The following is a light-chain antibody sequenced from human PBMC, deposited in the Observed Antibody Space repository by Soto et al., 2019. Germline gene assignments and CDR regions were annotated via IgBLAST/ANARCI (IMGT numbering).Light chain of an antibody. CDR1: TSDIGASNF. J-gene: IGLJ1*01. CDR2: EAT. Sequence: QCVLKHPPAVAGAPGQGSTVPCTGTTSDIGASNFVSWYKHLPGRAPKVIIFEATNRPSGVSDRFSGSKAGITASLTISGLQADDEAEYFCISYKTDDTFVFGTGAKV. CDR3: ISYKTDDTFV. V-gene: IGLV2-14*01.